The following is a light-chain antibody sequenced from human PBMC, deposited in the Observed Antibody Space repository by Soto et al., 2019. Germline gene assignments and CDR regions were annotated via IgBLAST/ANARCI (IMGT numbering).Light chain of an antibody. CDR2: AAY. J-gene: IGKJ1*01. CDR3: QQADSFPA. CDR1: KSISSY. Sequence: SADARVTXTWRERKSISSYLNWYQQKAGKPPKLLIDAAYFLQGGLPSSFGGGGSGADFTLTISSLQPEDSPTYYCQQADSFPAFGQGATV. V-gene: IGKV1-12*01.